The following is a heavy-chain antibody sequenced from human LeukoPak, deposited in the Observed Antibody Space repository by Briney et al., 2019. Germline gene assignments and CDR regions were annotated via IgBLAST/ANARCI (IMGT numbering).Heavy chain of an antibody. V-gene: IGHV3-30*02. CDR3: AKVGRTEWLVPSSLIDY. CDR2: IRYDGTNK. Sequence: GGSLRLSCAASGFTFSSYGMHCVRQAPGRGLEWVAFIRYDGTNKYYADSVKGRFTISRDNSKNTLYLQMNSLRAEDTAVYYCAKVGRTEWLVPSSLIDYWGQGTLVTVSS. D-gene: IGHD6-19*01. J-gene: IGHJ4*02. CDR1: GFTFSSYG.